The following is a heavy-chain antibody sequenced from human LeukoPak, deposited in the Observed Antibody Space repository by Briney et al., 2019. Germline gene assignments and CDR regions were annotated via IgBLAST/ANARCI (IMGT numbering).Heavy chain of an antibody. D-gene: IGHD4-23*01. Sequence: ASVKVSCKASGYTFTSYYMHWVRQAPGQGLERMGIINPSGGSTSYAQKFQGRVTMTRDTSTSTVYMELSSLRSEDTAVYYCARERGTTVVTASEYFQHRGQGTLVTVSS. V-gene: IGHV1-46*01. CDR1: GYTFTSYY. CDR3: ARERGTTVVTASEYFQH. J-gene: IGHJ1*01. CDR2: INPSGGST.